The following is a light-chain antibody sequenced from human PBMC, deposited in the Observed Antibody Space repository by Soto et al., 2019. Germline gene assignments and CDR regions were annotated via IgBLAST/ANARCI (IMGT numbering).Light chain of an antibody. J-gene: IGLJ1*01. V-gene: IGLV2-14*01. Sequence: QSALTQPASVSGSPVQSITISCTGTSSDVGGYHYVSWYQQYPGKAPKVMIYDVSNRPSGVSNRFSGSKSGTTASLTISGLQAEDEADYYCSSYTSSITYVFGTGTKVTVL. CDR1: SSDVGGYHY. CDR2: DVS. CDR3: SSYTSSITYV.